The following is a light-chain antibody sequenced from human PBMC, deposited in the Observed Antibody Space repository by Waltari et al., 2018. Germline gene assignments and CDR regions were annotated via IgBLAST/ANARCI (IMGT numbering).Light chain of an antibody. CDR1: QSISTW. CDR2: EAS. J-gene: IGKJ2*01. CDR3: QQYDSDSIT. Sequence: DIQLTKPPPTLFASVGDRATITCRASQSISTWLAWYQQKPRKAPQLLSCEASKLENGVPSRFGGSGAGTDFTLTSSSLQADDFATYYCQQYDSDSITFGQGTKLEI. V-gene: IGKV1-5*03.